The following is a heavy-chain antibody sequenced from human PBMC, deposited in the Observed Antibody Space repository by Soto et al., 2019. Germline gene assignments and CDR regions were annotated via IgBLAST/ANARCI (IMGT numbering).Heavy chain of an antibody. V-gene: IGHV1-3*01. J-gene: IGHJ4*02. Sequence: GASVKVSCKASGYTFTSYAMHWVRQAPGQRLEWMGWINAGNGNTKYSQKFQGRVTITRDTSASTAYMELSSLRSEDTAVYYCAREQGYLEWLLYPDYWGKGTLVTVSS. D-gene: IGHD3-3*01. CDR3: AREQGYLEWLLYPDY. CDR1: GYTFTSYA. CDR2: INAGNGNT.